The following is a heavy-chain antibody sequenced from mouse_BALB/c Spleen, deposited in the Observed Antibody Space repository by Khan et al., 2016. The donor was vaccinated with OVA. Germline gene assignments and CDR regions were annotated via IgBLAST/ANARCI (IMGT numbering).Heavy chain of an antibody. CDR3: ARAGYGGFAY. CDR1: GFTFSDYY. D-gene: IGHD1-1*02. Sequence: EVELVESGGGLVKPGGSLKLSCAASGFTFSDYYMYWVRQTPEKRLEWVATISDGGSYTYYPDSVKGRFNISRDNAKNNLYLQMSSLKSEDTAMYYCARAGYGGFAYWGQGTLVTVSA. CDR2: ISDGGSYT. V-gene: IGHV5-4*02. J-gene: IGHJ3*01.